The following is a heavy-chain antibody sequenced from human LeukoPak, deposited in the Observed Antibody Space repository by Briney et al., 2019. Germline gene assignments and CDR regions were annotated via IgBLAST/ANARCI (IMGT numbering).Heavy chain of an antibody. CDR1: GFTSTSYE. V-gene: IGHV3-48*03. CDR3: ARDLIGWSLDP. D-gene: IGHD2-2*03. Sequence: GGSLRLSCAASGFTSTSYEMNWVRQAPGKGLEWISYIDNDGWPTYYADSVKGRFTITRDNAKSSLYLQMDSLTVEDTAVYYCARDLIGWSLDPWGQGTLVTVSS. J-gene: IGHJ5*02. CDR2: IDNDGWPT.